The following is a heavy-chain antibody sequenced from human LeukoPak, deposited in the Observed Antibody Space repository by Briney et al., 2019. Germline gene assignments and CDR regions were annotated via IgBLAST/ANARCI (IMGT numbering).Heavy chain of an antibody. CDR3: ARTPASSGYYYVPRLYYYGMDV. J-gene: IGHJ6*02. V-gene: IGHV4-34*01. CDR2: INHSRST. D-gene: IGHD3-22*01. Sequence: SETLSLTCAVYGGSFSGYYWSWIRQPPGKGLEWIGEINHSRSTNYNPSLKSRVTISVDTSKNQFSLKLSSVTAADTAVYYCARTPASSGYYYVPRLYYYGMDVWGQGTTVTVSS. CDR1: GGSFSGYY.